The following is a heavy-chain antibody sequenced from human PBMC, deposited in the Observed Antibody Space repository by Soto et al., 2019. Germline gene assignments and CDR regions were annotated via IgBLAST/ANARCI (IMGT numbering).Heavy chain of an antibody. J-gene: IGHJ3*02. Sequence: GGSLRLSCAASGFTFSSYAMSWVRQAPGKGLEWVSAISGSGGSTYYADSVQGRFTISRDNSKNTLYLQMNSRRAEDTAVYYCAKVRGSGSYQLDAFDIWGQGTMVTVSS. V-gene: IGHV3-23*01. CDR1: GFTFSSYA. CDR2: ISGSGGST. CDR3: AKVRGSGSYQLDAFDI. D-gene: IGHD3-10*01.